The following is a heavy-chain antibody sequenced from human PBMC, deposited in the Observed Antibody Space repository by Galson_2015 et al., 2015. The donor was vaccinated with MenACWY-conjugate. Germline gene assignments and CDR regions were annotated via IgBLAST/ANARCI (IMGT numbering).Heavy chain of an antibody. CDR2: ISPSGGST. D-gene: IGHD3-3*01. V-gene: IGHV1-46*01. CDR1: GYTFTSNK. J-gene: IGHJ4*02. CDR3: ARDSTFWSVDY. Sequence: SVKVSCKASGYTFTSNKVHWVRQAPGQGLEWMGIISPSGGSTVYAQKFHGRVTMTRDTSTSTVYLELTSLRSEDTALYYCARDSTFWSVDYWGQGTLVTVSS.